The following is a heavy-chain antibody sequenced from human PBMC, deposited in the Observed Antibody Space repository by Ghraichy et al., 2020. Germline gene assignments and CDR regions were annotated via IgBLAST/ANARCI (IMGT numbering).Heavy chain of an antibody. Sequence: SETLSLTCTVSGGSISSSSYYWGWIRQPPGKGLEWIGSIYYSGSTYYNPSLKSRVTISVDTSKNQFSLKLSSVTAADTAVYYCARHPYDILTGLYYGMDVWGQGTTVTVSS. CDR2: IYYSGST. V-gene: IGHV4-39*01. J-gene: IGHJ6*02. CDR1: GGSISSSSYY. CDR3: ARHPYDILTGLYYGMDV. D-gene: IGHD3-9*01.